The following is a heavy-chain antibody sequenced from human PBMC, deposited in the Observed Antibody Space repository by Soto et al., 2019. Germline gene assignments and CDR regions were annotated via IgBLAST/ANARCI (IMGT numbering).Heavy chain of an antibody. CDR1: GYTFTGYY. D-gene: IGHD1-26*01. CDR2: INPNSGGT. Sequence: QVQLVQSGAEVKKPGASVKVSCKASGYTFTGYYMHWVRQAPGQGLEWMGWINPNSGGTNYAQKFQGWVTMTRDTSISTAYMELSRLRSDDTAVYYCASAKTSGPGGGTTISFDYWGQGTLVTVSS. V-gene: IGHV1-2*04. J-gene: IGHJ4*02. CDR3: ASAKTSGPGGGTTISFDY.